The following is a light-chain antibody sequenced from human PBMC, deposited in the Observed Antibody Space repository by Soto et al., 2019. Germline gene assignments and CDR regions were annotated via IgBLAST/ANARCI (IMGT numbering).Light chain of an antibody. CDR1: QSVSSY. CDR2: DAS. V-gene: IGKV3-11*01. J-gene: IGKJ5*01. CDR3: QQRSNWPIT. Sequence: EIVLTQSPATLSLSPGERATLSCRASQSVSSYLAWYQQKPGQAPRLLIYDASNRATGIAARFSGSGSGTDFTLTISSLEPEDCAVYYCQQRSNWPITFGQGTRLESK.